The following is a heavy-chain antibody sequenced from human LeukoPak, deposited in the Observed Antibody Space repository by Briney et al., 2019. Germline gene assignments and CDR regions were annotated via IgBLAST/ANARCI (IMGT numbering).Heavy chain of an antibody. V-gene: IGHV5-51*01. CDR1: GYSFTSYW. CDR2: IYPGDSDT. Sequence: PGESLQISCQGSGYSFTSYWIGWVRQMPGKGLEWMGIIYPGDSDTRYSPSFQGQVTISADKSISTAYLQWSSLKASDTAMYYCARTYTAMVRPFDYWGQGTLVTVSS. D-gene: IGHD5-18*01. CDR3: ARTYTAMVRPFDY. J-gene: IGHJ4*02.